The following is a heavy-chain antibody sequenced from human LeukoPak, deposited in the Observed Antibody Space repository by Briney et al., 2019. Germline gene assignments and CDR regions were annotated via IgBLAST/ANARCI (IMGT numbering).Heavy chain of an antibody. CDR3: ARLRSAAGSGPSDY. V-gene: IGHV4-39*01. CDR1: GGSISSSSYS. CDR2: IYYSGST. D-gene: IGHD6-13*01. J-gene: IGHJ4*02. Sequence: SETLSLTCTVSGGSISSSSYSWGWIRQPPGKGLEWIGSIYYSGSTYYNPSLKSRVTISVDTSENQFSLKLSSVTAADTAVYYCARLRSAAGSGPSDYWGQGTLVTVSS.